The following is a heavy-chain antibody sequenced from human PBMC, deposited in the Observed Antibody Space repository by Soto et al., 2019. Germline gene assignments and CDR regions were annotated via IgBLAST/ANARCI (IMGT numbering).Heavy chain of an antibody. CDR1: GITFTN. J-gene: IGHJ5*02. CDR3: ATGGRNGWYFFDH. V-gene: IGHV3-23*01. D-gene: IGHD6-19*01. Sequence: GGSLRLSCTASGITFTNMNWVRQAPGKGLEWVSAIAAVAHSTYYADSVRGRFTSSRDDSRNTLYLQMDRLRAEDTAVYYCATGGRNGWYFFDHWGQGTQVTVSS. CDR2: IAAVAHST.